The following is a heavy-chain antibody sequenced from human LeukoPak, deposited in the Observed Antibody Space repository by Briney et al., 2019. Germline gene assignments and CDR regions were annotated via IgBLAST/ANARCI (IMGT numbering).Heavy chain of an antibody. CDR1: GYTFTSYD. D-gene: IGHD2-21*01. J-gene: IGHJ5*02. V-gene: IGHV1-8*03. CDR2: MNPNSGNT. Sequence: ASVKVSCKASGYTFTSYDINWVRQATGQGLEWMGWMNPNSGNTGYAQKFQGRVTITRNTSISTAYMELSSLRSEDTAVYYCARGPARRGRGLKRCWFDPWGQGTLVTVSS. CDR3: ARGPARRGRGLKRCWFDP.